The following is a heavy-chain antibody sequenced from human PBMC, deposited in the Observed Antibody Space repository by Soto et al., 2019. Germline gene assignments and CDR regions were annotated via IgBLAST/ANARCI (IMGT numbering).Heavy chain of an antibody. CDR2: IRAGGRTI. CDR1: GFDFKSYE. Sequence: GGSLRLSCAASGFDFKSYEMDWVRQAPGKGLEWVAYIRAGGRTIFYPESVRGRFTISRDDAKNSLYLDMNSLRAEDTAVYYCATEKSVINSGYDAFDVWGQGTMVTVSS. J-gene: IGHJ3*01. D-gene: IGHD5-12*01. CDR3: ATEKSVINSGYDAFDV. V-gene: IGHV3-48*03.